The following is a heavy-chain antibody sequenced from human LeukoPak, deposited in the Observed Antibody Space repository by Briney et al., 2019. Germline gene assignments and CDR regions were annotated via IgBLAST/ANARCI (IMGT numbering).Heavy chain of an antibody. J-gene: IGHJ6*02. V-gene: IGHV3-74*01. CDR3: ARDYGRSRDYGMDV. Sequence: GGSLRLSCEASGFTFSNYWMHWVRQAPGKGLVWVSRINSDGSSTTYADSVKGRFTISRDNAKNTLYLQMNSLRAEDTAVYYCARDYGRSRDYGMDVWGQGTTVTVSS. D-gene: IGHD3-10*01. CDR1: GFTFSNYW. CDR2: INSDGSST.